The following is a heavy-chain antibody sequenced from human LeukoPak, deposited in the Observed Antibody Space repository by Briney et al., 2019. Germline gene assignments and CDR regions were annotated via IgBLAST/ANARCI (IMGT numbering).Heavy chain of an antibody. V-gene: IGHV4-34*01. CDR3: ARGRHDITMIVVVMTSVSYYLDV. CDR1: SGSFSGYH. D-gene: IGHD3-22*01. CDR2: INPSGST. J-gene: IGHJ6*03. Sequence: PSETLSLTCAVYSGSFSGYHWTWIRQSPGKGLEWIGDINPSGSTYYNPSLKSRLTISVDTSKNQFSLKLRSVTAADTAVYYCARGRHDITMIVVVMTSVSYYLDVWGKGTTVTVS.